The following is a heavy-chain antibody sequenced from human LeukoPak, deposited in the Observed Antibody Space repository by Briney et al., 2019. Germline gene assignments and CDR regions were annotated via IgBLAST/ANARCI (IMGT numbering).Heavy chain of an antibody. CDR1: GYTFTGYY. V-gene: IGHV1-2*02. CDR2: INPNSGAT. D-gene: IGHD5-24*01. Sequence: ASVKVSCKASGYTFTGYYMHWVRQAPGQGLEWMGWINPNSGATNYAQNFQGRVTMTTDTSISTAYMELSSLRSDDTALYYCAREYNWLQLQCYFDFWGQGTQVTVSS. J-gene: IGHJ4*02. CDR3: AREYNWLQLQCYFDF.